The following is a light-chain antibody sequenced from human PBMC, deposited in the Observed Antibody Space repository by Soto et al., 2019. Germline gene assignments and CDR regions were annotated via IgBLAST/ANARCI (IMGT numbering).Light chain of an antibody. CDR3: HQYEDWPQT. Sequence: EIVMTQSPATLSVSPGERATLSCRASQSISSNLAWYQQKLGQAPRLLIYRASTRATGIPARFSGRGSGTEFTLTISSLQSEDFALYYCHQYEDWPQTFGQGTKVEI. CDR2: RAS. J-gene: IGKJ1*01. V-gene: IGKV3-15*01. CDR1: QSISSN.